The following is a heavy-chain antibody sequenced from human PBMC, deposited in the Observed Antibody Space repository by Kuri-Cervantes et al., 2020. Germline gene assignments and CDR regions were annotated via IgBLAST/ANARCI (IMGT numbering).Heavy chain of an antibody. CDR1: GFTFSSYG. Sequence: GESLKISCAASGFTFSSYGMHWVRQAPGKGLEWVAVIWYDGSNKYYADSVKGRFTISRDNSKSTLYLQMNSLRAEDTAVYYCARDLGATMRVMGYWGQGTLVTVSS. J-gene: IGHJ4*02. V-gene: IGHV3-33*01. CDR2: IWYDGSNK. D-gene: IGHD1-26*01. CDR3: ARDLGATMRVMGY.